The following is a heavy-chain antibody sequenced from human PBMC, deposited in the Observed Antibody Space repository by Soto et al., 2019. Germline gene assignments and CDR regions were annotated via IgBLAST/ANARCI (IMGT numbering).Heavy chain of an antibody. V-gene: IGHV3-23*01. Sequence: EVQLLESGGGLVQPGGSLRLSCAASGFTFSSYAMSWVRQAPGKGLEWVSAISGSGGSTYYADSVKGRFTISRDNSKNTLYLQMNSLRAEDTGVYYCAKGGFGGLFSLSLGWYFDLWGRGTMVTVSS. CDR3: AKGGFGGLFSLSLGWYFDL. CDR2: ISGSGGST. CDR1: GFTFSSYA. D-gene: IGHD3-10*01. J-gene: IGHJ2*01.